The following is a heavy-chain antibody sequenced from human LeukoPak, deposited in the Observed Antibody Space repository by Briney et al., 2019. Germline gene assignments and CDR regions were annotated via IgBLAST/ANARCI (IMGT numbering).Heavy chain of an antibody. CDR1: GGSISSSSYY. D-gene: IGHD3-10*01. Sequence: SETLSLTCTVSGGSISSSSYYWGWIRQPPGKGLEWIASIYYSGSTYYNPSLKTRVTIYVDTSKKQFSLKVYSVTAADTAVYYCAMSGSGTSYNEQLDYWGQGTLVTVSS. CDR2: IYYSGST. V-gene: IGHV4-39*01. CDR3: AMSGSGTSYNEQLDY. J-gene: IGHJ4*02.